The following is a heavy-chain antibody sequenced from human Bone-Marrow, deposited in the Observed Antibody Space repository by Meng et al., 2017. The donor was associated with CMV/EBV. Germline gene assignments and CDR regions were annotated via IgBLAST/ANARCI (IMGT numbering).Heavy chain of an antibody. CDR1: GFTFSSYA. CDR3: ASEPDYY. V-gene: IGHV3-7*01. CDR2: IKQDGSEK. J-gene: IGHJ4*02. D-gene: IGHD2-2*01. Sequence: GGSLRLSCAASGFTFSSYAMSWVRQAPGKGLEWVANIKQDGSEKYYVDSVKGRFTISRDNAKNSLYLQMNSLRAEDTAVYYCASEPDYYWGQGTRVTVSS.